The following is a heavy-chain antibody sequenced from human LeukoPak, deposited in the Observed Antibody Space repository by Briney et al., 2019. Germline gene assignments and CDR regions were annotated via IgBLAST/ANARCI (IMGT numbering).Heavy chain of an antibody. CDR1: GFIFSSYA. V-gene: IGHV3-23*01. J-gene: IGHJ4*02. D-gene: IGHD5-24*01. CDR3: ATNRDGYNYYLDY. CDR2: ISVSDTT. Sequence: GGSLRLSCAASGFIFSSYAMSWVRQAPGRGLEWISAISVSDTTYYADSVKGRFTISRDNSKSTLYLQMNSLRAEDTAVYYCATNRDGYNYYLDYWGQGTLVTVSS.